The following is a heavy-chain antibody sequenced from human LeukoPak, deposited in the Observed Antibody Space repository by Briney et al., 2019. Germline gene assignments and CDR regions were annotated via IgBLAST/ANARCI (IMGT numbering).Heavy chain of an antibody. J-gene: IGHJ5*02. CDR2: INHSGST. D-gene: IGHD3-3*01. Sequence: SETLSLTCAVYGGSFGGYYWSWIRQPPGKGLEWIGEINHSGSTNYNPSLKSRVTISVDTSKNQSSLKLSSVTAADTAVYYCARGGRLYDFWSGRHWFDPWGQGTLVTVSS. CDR3: ARGGRLYDFWSGRHWFDP. V-gene: IGHV4-34*01. CDR1: GGSFGGYY.